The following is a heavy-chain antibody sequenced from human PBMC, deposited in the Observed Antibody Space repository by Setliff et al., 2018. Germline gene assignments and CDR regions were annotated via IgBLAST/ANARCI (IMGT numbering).Heavy chain of an antibody. CDR1: GGSISSYY. D-gene: IGHD6-13*01. V-gene: IGHV4-59*01. CDR3: ARDEGSSYFYGMDV. Sequence: PSETLSLTCTVSGGSISSYYWSWIRQPPGKGLEWIGYIYYSGSTNYNPSLKSRVTISVDTSKNQFSRKLSSVTAADTAVYYCARDEGSSYFYGMDVWGQGTTVTVSS. J-gene: IGHJ6*02. CDR2: IYYSGST.